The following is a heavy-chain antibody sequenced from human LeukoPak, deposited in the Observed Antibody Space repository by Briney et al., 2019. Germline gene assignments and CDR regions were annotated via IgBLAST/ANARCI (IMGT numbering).Heavy chain of an antibody. CDR1: GGSISSSSYY. CDR3: ARMDGYNYDFDH. Sequence: PSETLSLTCTVSGGSISSSSYYWSWIRQPPGKGLEWIGYIYSSGSTNYNPSLKSRVTLSVDTSKNQFSLKLSSVTAADTAVYYCARMDGYNYDFDHWGQGTLVTVSS. V-gene: IGHV4-61*01. J-gene: IGHJ4*02. CDR2: IYSSGST. D-gene: IGHD5-24*01.